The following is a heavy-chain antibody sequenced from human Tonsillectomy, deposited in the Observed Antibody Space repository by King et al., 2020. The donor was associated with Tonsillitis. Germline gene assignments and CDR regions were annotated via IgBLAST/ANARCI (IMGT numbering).Heavy chain of an antibody. V-gene: IGHV3-33*08. CDR2: IWYDGSNK. CDR3: AREGDFGDYLYYYYMDV. D-gene: IGHD4-17*01. CDR1: GFTFSSYG. J-gene: IGHJ6*03. Sequence: VQLVESGGGVVQPGRSLRLSCAASGFTFSSYGMHWGRQAPGKGLEWVAVIWYDGSNKYYADSVKGRFTISRDNSKNTLYLQMNSLRAEDTAVYYCAREGDFGDYLYYYYMDVWGKGTTVTVSS.